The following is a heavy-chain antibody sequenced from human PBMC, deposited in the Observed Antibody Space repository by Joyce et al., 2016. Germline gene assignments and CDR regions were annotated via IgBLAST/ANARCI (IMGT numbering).Heavy chain of an antibody. CDR2: IYGGGST. D-gene: IGHD3-16*01. Sequence: GFTVSSNNMTWVRQAPGKGLEWVSVIYGGGSTHYADSVKGRFNISRHNSKNTLYLQMNSLRAEDTAVYYCARVWVPGYYYGMDVWGQGTTVTVSS. J-gene: IGHJ6*02. V-gene: IGHV3-53*04. CDR3: ARVWVPGYYYGMDV. CDR1: GFTVSSNN.